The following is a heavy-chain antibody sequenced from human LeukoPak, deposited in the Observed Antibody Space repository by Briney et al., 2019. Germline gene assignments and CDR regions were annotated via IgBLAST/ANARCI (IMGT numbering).Heavy chain of an antibody. J-gene: IGHJ4*02. CDR3: ARARGYCSGGSCYKYFDY. CDR2: IKQDGSEK. D-gene: IGHD2-15*01. V-gene: IGHV3-7*03. CDR1: GFTFSSYW. Sequence: GGSLRLSCAASGFTFSSYWMSWVRQAPGKGLEWVANIKQDGSEKYYVDSVKGRFTISRDNAKNSLYLQMNGLRAEDTAVYYCARARGYCSGGSCYKYFDYWGQGTLVTVSS.